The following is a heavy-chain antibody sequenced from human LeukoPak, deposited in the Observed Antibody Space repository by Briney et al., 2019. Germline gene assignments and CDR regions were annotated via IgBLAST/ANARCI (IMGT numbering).Heavy chain of an antibody. J-gene: IGHJ4*02. D-gene: IGHD2-2*01. Sequence: GGSLELSCAASGFTFSNYWMHWVRQAPEKGLVWVSRINSDGSTTAYADSVKGRFTISRDNAKNTLYLQMNSLRAEDTAVYYCARGRCTSTNCFPDYWGQGTLVTVSS. CDR3: ARGRCTSTNCFPDY. V-gene: IGHV3-74*01. CDR2: INSDGSTT. CDR1: GFTFSNYW.